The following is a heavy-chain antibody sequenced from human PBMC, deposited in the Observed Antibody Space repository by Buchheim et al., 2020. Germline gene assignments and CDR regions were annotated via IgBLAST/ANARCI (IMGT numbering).Heavy chain of an antibody. D-gene: IGHD1-26*01. Sequence: QVQLVESGGGVVQPGMSLRLSCAASGFTFNRYGMHWVRQAPGKGLEWVAIIWYDGSNKYYADSVKGRFTIYRDQSKKTVALQMNSLRAEDTAVYYCARNNGNYRLDDWGQGTL. CDR1: GFTFNRYG. V-gene: IGHV3-33*01. CDR2: IWYDGSNK. CDR3: ARNNGNYRLDD. J-gene: IGHJ4*02.